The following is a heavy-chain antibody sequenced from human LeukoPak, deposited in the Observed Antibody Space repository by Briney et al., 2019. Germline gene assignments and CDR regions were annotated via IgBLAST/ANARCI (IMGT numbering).Heavy chain of an antibody. CDR3: ASVLYCGADCYSGRYFFDY. CDR1: GYTFTSYD. Sequence: PRASVNVSCKASGYTFTSYDMHWVRQAPGQGLEWMGIINPSGDSTSYAQTFQGRGTMTRDTSTSTVYMERSSLRSEDTAVYYCASVLYCGADCYSGRYFFDYWGQGTLVTVSS. D-gene: IGHD2-21*02. J-gene: IGHJ4*02. CDR2: INPSGDST. V-gene: IGHV1-46*01.